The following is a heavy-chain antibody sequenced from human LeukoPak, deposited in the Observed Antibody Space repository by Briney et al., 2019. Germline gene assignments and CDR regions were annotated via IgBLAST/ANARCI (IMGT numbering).Heavy chain of an antibody. CDR3: ARSWGHYDSSGYPLYFGY. Sequence: PSETLSLTCTVSGGYISGYYCSWIRQPPGKGLEWIGYIYYSGSTNYNPSLKSRVTISVDTSKNQFSLKLSSVTAADTAVYYCARSWGHYDSSGYPLYFGYWGQGTLLTVSS. CDR2: IYYSGST. D-gene: IGHD3-22*01. CDR1: GGYISGYY. J-gene: IGHJ4*02. V-gene: IGHV4-59*01.